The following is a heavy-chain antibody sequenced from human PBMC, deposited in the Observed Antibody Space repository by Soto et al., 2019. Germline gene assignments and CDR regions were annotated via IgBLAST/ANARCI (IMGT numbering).Heavy chain of an antibody. D-gene: IGHD2-15*01. CDR3: AKDPEGGNDYFDP. CDR2: ISHDGSYK. J-gene: IGHJ4*02. Sequence: QVQLVESGGGVVQPGRSLRLSCAASGFTFSAYGMHWVRQAPGRGLEWVAIISHDGSYKAYADSVKGRFTIARDNSKGALYLLLTSLRPDDSALYYCAKDPEGGNDYFDPWGPGTQVTVSS. CDR1: GFTFSAYG. V-gene: IGHV3-30*18.